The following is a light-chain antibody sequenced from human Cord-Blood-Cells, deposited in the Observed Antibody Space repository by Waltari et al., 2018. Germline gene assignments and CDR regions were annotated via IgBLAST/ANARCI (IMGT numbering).Light chain of an antibody. CDR1: QSVSNK. CDR2: GAS. J-gene: IGKJ1*01. Sequence: IVMTQSPATLSVSPGESDNLSCRASQSVSNKLAWYQQKPGQAPRLLIYGASNRDTGIPARFSGSGSGTDFTLTISSLQSEDIAVYYCQQYNNRPRTFGRGTKVEIK. V-gene: IGKV3-15*01. CDR3: QQYNNRPRT.